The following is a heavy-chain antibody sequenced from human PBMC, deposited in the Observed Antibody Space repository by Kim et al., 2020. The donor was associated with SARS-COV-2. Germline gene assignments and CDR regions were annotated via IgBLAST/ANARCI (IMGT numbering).Heavy chain of an antibody. CDR3: AKDIPAGQQRGSRGYYYYGMDV. D-gene: IGHD6-13*01. Sequence: GGSLRLSCAASGFTFDDYAMHWVRQAPGKGLEWVSGISWNSGSIGYADSVKGRFTISRDNAKNSLYLQMNSLRAEDTALYYCAKDIPAGQQRGSRGYYYYGMDVWGQGTTVTVSS. CDR1: GFTFDDYA. CDR2: ISWNSGSI. V-gene: IGHV3-9*01. J-gene: IGHJ6*02.